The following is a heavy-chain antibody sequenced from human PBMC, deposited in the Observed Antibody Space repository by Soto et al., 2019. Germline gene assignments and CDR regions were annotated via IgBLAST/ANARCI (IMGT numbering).Heavy chain of an antibody. CDR2: INPTTGGT. V-gene: IGHV1-2*02. CDR3: ARKIRESTFDY. Sequence: ASVKVSCKVSGYSFVGYYLHWMRQAPGQGLEWLGWINPTTGGTNYPQKFQGRVTMTRDTSISTAYMELSSLRSDDTAVYFCARKIRESTFDYWGQGTPVTVSS. CDR1: GYSFVGYY. J-gene: IGHJ4*02.